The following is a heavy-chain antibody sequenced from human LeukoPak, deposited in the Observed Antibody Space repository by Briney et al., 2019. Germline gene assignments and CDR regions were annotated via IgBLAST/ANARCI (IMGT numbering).Heavy chain of an antibody. CDR2: IKQDGSEK. J-gene: IGHJ4*02. D-gene: IGHD5-12*01. CDR1: GFTFSTYW. V-gene: IGHV3-7*01. Sequence: GGSLRLSCAASGFTFSTYWMTWVRQAPGKGLEWVANIKQDGSEKYYVDSVKGRFTIPRDNAMNSLYLQMNSLRAEDTAVYFCARRRVVADKYFDYWGQGTPVAVSS. CDR3: ARRRVVADKYFDY.